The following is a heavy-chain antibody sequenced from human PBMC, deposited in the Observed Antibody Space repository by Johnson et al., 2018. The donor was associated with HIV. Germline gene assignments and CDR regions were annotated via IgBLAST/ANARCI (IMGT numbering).Heavy chain of an antibody. CDR3: AKETRDSRSAFDV. CDR2: IRSDGSNE. Sequence: QVQLVESGGGVVQPGGSLRLSCAASGFTFSSYGMHWVRQAPGKGLEWVAFIRSDGSNEYYADSVKGRFTISRDNSKNTLFLQMNNLRPEDTAVYYCAKETRDSRSAFDVWGQGTLVTVSS. J-gene: IGHJ3*01. D-gene: IGHD4-11*01. V-gene: IGHV3-30*02. CDR1: GFTFSSYG.